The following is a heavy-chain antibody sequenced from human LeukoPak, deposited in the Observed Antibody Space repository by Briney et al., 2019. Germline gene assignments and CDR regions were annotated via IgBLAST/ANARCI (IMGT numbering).Heavy chain of an antibody. J-gene: IGHJ5*02. CDR3: TKDPNGDYIGAFDP. CDR2: ITGGHYAT. V-gene: IGHV3-23*01. Sequence: GGSLRLSCAASGFSFSSFAMTWVRQAPGKGLEWVSSITGGHYATYNTDSVKGRFTISRDNAKNTLYLQLNSLRADDTAIYYCTKDPNGDYIGAFDPWGQGTLVTVSS. CDR1: GFSFSSFA. D-gene: IGHD4-17*01.